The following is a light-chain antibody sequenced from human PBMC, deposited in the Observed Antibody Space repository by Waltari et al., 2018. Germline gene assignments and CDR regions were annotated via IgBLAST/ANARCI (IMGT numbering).Light chain of an antibody. CDR3: LLYYGGAGV. CDR1: TGTVTSVYY. V-gene: IGLV7-43*01. Sequence: QTVVTQEPSLTVSPGGTVTLTCASSTGTVTSVYYPNWFQQKPGQAPRARMYSTSNKYPRTPDRFAGSLLGGKDALTLSGVRPEDEAEYYCLLYYGGAGVFGGGTKLTVL. J-gene: IGLJ3*02. CDR2: STS.